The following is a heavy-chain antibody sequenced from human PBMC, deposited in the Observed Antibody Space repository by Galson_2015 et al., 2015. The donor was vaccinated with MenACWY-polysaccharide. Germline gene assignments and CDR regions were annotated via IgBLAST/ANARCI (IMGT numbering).Heavy chain of an antibody. J-gene: IGHJ4*02. Sequence: SLRLSCAASGFPFSSYAIHWVRRAPGKGLEWVAVISYDGSDKYYADSVKGRFTISRDNPKNTLYLQMNSLRAEDTAVYYCAKLMRVSTCDPDDCWRLGTLVTVSS. CDR2: ISYDGSDK. D-gene: IGHD6-13*01. V-gene: IGHV3-30*18. CDR1: GFPFSSYA. CDR3: AKLMRVSTCDPDDC.